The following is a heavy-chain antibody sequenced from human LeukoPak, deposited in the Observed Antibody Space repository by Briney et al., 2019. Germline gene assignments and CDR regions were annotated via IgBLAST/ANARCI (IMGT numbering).Heavy chain of an antibody. CDR2: ISAYTGKT. Sequence: ASVKVSCKASGYTFTRYGISWVRQAPGKGLEWMGWISAYTGKTNYAQNLQGRVTMTTDTSTSTAHMELRSLRSDDTAVFYCARAPMDSSAYYPIDAFDIWGQGTMVTVSS. CDR3: ARAPMDSSAYYPIDAFDI. J-gene: IGHJ3*02. D-gene: IGHD3-22*01. CDR1: GYTFTRYG. V-gene: IGHV1-18*01.